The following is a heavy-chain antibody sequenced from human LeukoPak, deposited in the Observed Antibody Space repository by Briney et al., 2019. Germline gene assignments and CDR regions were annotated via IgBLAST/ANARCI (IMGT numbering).Heavy chain of an antibody. J-gene: IGHJ4*02. V-gene: IGHV3-30*02. CDR3: AKDLMFSDGATTDYFDY. CDR1: GFTFSSYG. CDR2: IRYDGSNK. Sequence: GGSLRLSCAASGFTFSSYGMHWVRQAPGKGLEWVAFIRYDGSNKYYADSVKGRFTISRDNSKNTLYLQMNSLRAEDTAVYYCAKDLMFSDGATTDYFDYWGQGTLVTVSS. D-gene: IGHD1-26*01.